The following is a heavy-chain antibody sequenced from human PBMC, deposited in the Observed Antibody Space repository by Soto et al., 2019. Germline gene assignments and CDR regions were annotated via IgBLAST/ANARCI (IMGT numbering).Heavy chain of an antibody. CDR1: GFTFSSYA. Sequence: GGSLRLSCAASGFTFSSYAMSWVRQAPGKGLEWVSAISGSGGSTYYADSVKGRFTISRDNSKNTLYLQMNSLRAEDTAVYYCATFSDYGDYVGDFDYWGQGTLVTVSS. CDR2: ISGSGGST. D-gene: IGHD4-17*01. J-gene: IGHJ4*02. CDR3: ATFSDYGDYVGDFDY. V-gene: IGHV3-23*01.